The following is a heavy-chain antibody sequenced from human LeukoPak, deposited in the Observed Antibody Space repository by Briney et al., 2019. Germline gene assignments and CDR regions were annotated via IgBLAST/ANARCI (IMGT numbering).Heavy chain of an antibody. D-gene: IGHD6-19*01. CDR3: ARKYSSGWENWFDP. J-gene: IGHJ5*02. CDR1: GGTFNSYA. V-gene: IGHV1-69*01. Sequence: ASVKVSCKASGGTFNSYAISWVRQAPGQGLEWMGGIIPIFGTANYAQKFQGRVTITADESTSTAYMELSSLRSEDTAVYYCARKYSSGWENWFDPWGQGTLVTVSS. CDR2: IIPIFGTA.